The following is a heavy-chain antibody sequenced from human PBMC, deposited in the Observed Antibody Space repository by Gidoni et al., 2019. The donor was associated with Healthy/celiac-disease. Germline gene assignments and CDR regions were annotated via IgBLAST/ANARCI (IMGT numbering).Heavy chain of an antibody. D-gene: IGHD3-22*01. V-gene: IGHV3-20*04. CDR2: INWNGGST. CDR1: GFTFDAYG. J-gene: IGHJ4*02. Sequence: EVQLVESGGGVVRPGGSLRLSCAASGFTFDAYGMSWVRQAPGKGLEWVSGINWNGGSTGYADSVKGRFTISRDNAKNSLYLQMNSLRAEDTALYYCARAGNRWLLLGLFDYWGQGTLVTVSS. CDR3: ARAGNRWLLLGLFDY.